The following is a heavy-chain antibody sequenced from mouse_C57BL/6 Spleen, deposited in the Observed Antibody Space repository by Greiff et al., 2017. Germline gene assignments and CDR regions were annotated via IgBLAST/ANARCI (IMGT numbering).Heavy chain of an antibody. D-gene: IGHD2-5*01. Sequence: EVMLVESGGDLVKPGGSLKLSCAASGFTFSSSGMSWVRQTPDKRLEWVATISSGGSYTYYPDSVKGRFTISRDNAKNTLYLQMSSLKSEDTAMYYCARHKSYSNYWYFDVWGTGTTVTVSS. J-gene: IGHJ1*03. V-gene: IGHV5-6*01. CDR2: ISSGGSYT. CDR1: GFTFSSSG. CDR3: ARHKSYSNYWYFDV.